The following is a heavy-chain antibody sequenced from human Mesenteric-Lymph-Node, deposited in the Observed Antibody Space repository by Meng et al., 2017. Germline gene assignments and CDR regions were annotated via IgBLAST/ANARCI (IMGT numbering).Heavy chain of an antibody. Sequence: GESLKISCAASGFTFSSYGMHWVRQAPGKGLEWVAVIWYDGSNKYYADSVKGRFTISRDNSKNTLYLQMNSLRAEDTAVYYCARGYSSGWYKVGYFDYWGQGTLVTVSS. CDR2: IWYDGSNK. V-gene: IGHV3-33*01. J-gene: IGHJ4*02. CDR3: ARGYSSGWYKVGYFDY. D-gene: IGHD6-19*01. CDR1: GFTFSSYG.